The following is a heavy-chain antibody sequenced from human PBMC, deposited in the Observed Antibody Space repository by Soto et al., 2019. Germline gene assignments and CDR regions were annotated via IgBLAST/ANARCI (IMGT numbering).Heavy chain of an antibody. CDR3: AKSLRLGESFDY. J-gene: IGHJ4*02. CDR1: GFTFSSYG. D-gene: IGHD3-16*01. V-gene: IGHV3-30*18. Sequence: GGSLRLSCAASGFTFSSYGMHWVRQAPGKGLEWVAVISYDGSNKYYADSVKGRFTISRDNSKNTLYLQMNSLRAEDTAVYYSAKSLRLGESFDYWGQGTLVTVSS. CDR2: ISYDGSNK.